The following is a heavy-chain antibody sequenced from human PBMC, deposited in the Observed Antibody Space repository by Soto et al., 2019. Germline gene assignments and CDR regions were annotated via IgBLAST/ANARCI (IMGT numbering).Heavy chain of an antibody. Sequence: QVQLVQSGAEVKNPGASVKVSCKASGYTFTRYGIGWARQAPGQGLEWMGWINTYNGNTNYAQNVQGRVTLTTDTSMSTAQREMRSPRSTDTAIYYCAMVDVYVTPSPQDVWGQGTTVIVSS. CDR3: AMVDVYVTPSPQDV. CDR1: GYTFTRYG. V-gene: IGHV1-18*01. CDR2: INTYNGNT. D-gene: IGHD3-16*01. J-gene: IGHJ6*02.